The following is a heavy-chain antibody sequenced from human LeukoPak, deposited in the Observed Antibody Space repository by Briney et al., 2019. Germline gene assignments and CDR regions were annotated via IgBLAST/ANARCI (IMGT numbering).Heavy chain of an antibody. D-gene: IGHD1-26*01. J-gene: IGHJ4*02. CDR3: ARDGGIVGATTGAVFDY. CDR1: GGSISSGDYY. CDR2: ISYRGST. Sequence: SETLSLTCTVSGGSISSGDYYWSWIRQHPGKGLEWIGYISYRGSTYYNPSLKTRVTISLDTSKNQFSLKLSFVTAADTAVYYCARDGGIVGATTGAVFDYWGQGTLVTVSS. V-gene: IGHV4-31*03.